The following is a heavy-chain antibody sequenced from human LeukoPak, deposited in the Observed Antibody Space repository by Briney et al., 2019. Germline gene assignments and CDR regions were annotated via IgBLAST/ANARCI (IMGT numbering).Heavy chain of an antibody. CDR2: INHSGST. CDR1: GGSISSGGYY. D-gene: IGHD6-13*01. Sequence: SETLSLTCTVSGGSISSGGYYWSWIRQHPGKGLEWIGEINHSGSTNYNPSLKSRVTISVDTSKNQFSLKLSSVTAADTAVYYCARRTGYSSSWYFDYWGQGTLVTVSS. J-gene: IGHJ4*02. CDR3: ARRTGYSSSWYFDY. V-gene: IGHV4-31*03.